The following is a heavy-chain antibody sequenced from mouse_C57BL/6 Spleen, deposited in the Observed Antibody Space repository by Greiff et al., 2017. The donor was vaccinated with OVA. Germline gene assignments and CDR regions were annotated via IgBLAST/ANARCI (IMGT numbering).Heavy chain of an antibody. CDR1: GYAFSSSW. Sequence: QVQLQQSGPELVKPGASVKISCKASGYAFSSSWMNWVKQRPGKGLEWIGRIYPGDGDTNYNGKFRGKATLTADKSSSTAYMQLSSLTSEDSAVYFCAIDYFDYWGQGTTLTVSS. CDR2: IYPGDGDT. CDR3: AIDYFDY. J-gene: IGHJ2*01. V-gene: IGHV1-82*01.